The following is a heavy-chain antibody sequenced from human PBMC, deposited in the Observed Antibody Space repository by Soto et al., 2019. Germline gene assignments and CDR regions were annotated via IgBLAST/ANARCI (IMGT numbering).Heavy chain of an antibody. CDR1: GYTCSSYH. CDR3: AADGPPTDW. J-gene: IGHJ4*02. D-gene: IGHD3-9*01. CDR2: SSSYNGNT. V-gene: IGHV1-18*01. Sequence: QVQLVQSGAEVKKPGASVQVSCQASGYTCSSYHSSWVRQAPGQGLECMRWSSSYNGNTNYAQTLPGRVTMTTDTSTRTADRELMSLIFEDTGVYYCAADGPPTDWWGQGTRV.